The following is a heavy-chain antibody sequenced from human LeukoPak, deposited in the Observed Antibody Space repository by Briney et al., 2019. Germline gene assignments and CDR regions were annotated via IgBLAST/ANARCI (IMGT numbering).Heavy chain of an antibody. CDR1: GYTFTSYY. CDR3: ARAYCSGGSCYSLWYYFDY. Sequence: ASVKVSCKASGYTFTSYYMHWVRQAPGQGLEWMGIINPSGGSTSYAQKFQGRVTMTRDMSTSTVYMELSSLRSEDTAVYYCARAYCSGGSCYSLWYYFDYWGQGTLVTVSS. V-gene: IGHV1-46*01. CDR2: INPSGGST. D-gene: IGHD2-15*01. J-gene: IGHJ4*02.